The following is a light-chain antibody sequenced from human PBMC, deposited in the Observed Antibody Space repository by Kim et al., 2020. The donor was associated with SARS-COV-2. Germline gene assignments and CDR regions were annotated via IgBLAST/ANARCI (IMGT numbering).Light chain of an antibody. Sequence: ENVLTQSPGTLSLSPGERATLSCRASQSVSSSYLAWYQQKPGQAPRLLIYDASSRATGIPDRFSGSGSGTDCTLTISRLEPEDFAVYYCQQYGSLYTFGQGTKLEI. CDR3: QQYGSLYT. J-gene: IGKJ2*01. CDR2: DAS. CDR1: QSVSSSY. V-gene: IGKV3-20*01.